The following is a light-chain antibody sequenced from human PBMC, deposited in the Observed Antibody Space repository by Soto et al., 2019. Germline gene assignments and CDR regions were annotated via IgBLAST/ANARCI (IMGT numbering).Light chain of an antibody. Sequence: DIVMTQSPDSLAVSLGERATINCKSSQSILYSSNNKNYLAWYQQKAGQPPKLLIYWASTRESGVPDRFSGSGSGTDFTLTIGSLQAEDVAVYYCHQYYSSPWTFGQGTKVEVK. CDR2: WAS. CDR3: HQYYSSPWT. J-gene: IGKJ1*01. V-gene: IGKV4-1*01. CDR1: QSILYSSNNKNY.